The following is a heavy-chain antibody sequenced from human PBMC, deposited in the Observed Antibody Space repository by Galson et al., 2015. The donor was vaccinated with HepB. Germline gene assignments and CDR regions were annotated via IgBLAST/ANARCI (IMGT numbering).Heavy chain of an antibody. CDR3: SRGDY. J-gene: IGHJ4*02. Sequence: SVKVSCKASGYTFTSYDINWVRQAPGQGFEWVASMNPNSGNVGYGQKFQDRLTVTRSTSISTAYMELSSLRSEDTAVYYCSRGDYWGQGTLVTVSS. CDR1: GYTFTSYD. V-gene: IGHV1-8*01. CDR2: MNPNSGNV.